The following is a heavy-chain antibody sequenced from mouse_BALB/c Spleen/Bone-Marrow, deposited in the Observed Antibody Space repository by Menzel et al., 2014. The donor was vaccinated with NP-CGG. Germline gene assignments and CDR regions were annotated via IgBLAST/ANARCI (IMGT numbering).Heavy chain of an antibody. V-gene: IGHV14-3*02. CDR1: GFNIKDTY. D-gene: IGHD2-1*01. J-gene: IGHJ2*01. CDR2: IDPANGNT. CDR3: ARGNYYFDY. Sequence: EVQLQQSGAELVKPGASVKLSCTASGFNIKDTYMHWVKQRPKQGLEWIGRIDPANGNTKFDPKFHGKATITADTSSNTAYLQLSSLTSEDTAVYYCARGNYYFDYWGQGTTLTVSS.